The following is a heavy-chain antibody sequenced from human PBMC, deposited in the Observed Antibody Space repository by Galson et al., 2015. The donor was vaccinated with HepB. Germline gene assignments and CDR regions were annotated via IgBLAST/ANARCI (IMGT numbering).Heavy chain of an antibody. D-gene: IGHD5-18*01. CDR3: AKDLYSYGSADFDY. CDR1: GFTFSSYG. Sequence: LRLSCAASGFTFSSYGMHWVRQAPGKGLEWVAVISYDGSNKYYADSVKGRFTISRDNSKNTLYLQMNSLRAEDTAVYYCAKDLYSYGSADFDYWGQGTLVTVSS. V-gene: IGHV3-30*18. CDR2: ISYDGSNK. J-gene: IGHJ4*02.